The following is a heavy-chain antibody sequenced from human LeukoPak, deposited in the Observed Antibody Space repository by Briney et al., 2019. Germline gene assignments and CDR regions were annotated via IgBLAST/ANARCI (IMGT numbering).Heavy chain of an antibody. CDR1: GYTFTSYG. Sequence: GASVKVSCKASGYTFTSYGISWVRQAPGQGLEWMGWISAYNGNTNYAQKLQGRVTMTTDASTSTAYMELRSLRSDDTAVYYCARGYGYGDYWGLGYWGQGTLVTVSS. CDR2: ISAYNGNT. J-gene: IGHJ4*02. CDR3: ARGYGYGDYWGLGY. D-gene: IGHD4-17*01. V-gene: IGHV1-18*01.